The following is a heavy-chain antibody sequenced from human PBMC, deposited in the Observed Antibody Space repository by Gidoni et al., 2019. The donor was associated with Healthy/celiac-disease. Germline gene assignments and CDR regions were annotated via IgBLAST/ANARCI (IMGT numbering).Heavy chain of an antibody. Sequence: QVQLQESGPGLVKPSETLSLTCTVSGGSISSYYWSWIRQPPGKGLEWIGYIYYSGSTNYNPSLKSRVTISVDTSKNQFSLKLSSVTAADTAVYYCARDLSGSYYRDGWFDPWGQGTLVTVSS. V-gene: IGHV4-59*01. CDR3: ARDLSGSYYRDGWFDP. J-gene: IGHJ5*02. CDR2: IYYSGST. CDR1: GGSISSYY. D-gene: IGHD1-26*01.